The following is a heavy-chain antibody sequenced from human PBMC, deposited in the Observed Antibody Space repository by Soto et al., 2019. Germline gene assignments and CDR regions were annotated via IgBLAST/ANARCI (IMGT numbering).Heavy chain of an antibody. CDR2: ISDDGSIK. CDR3: ARAIETAMDPCDY. V-gene: IGHV3-30-3*01. D-gene: IGHD5-18*01. J-gene: IGHJ4*02. CDR1: GFSFTTYA. Sequence: GGSLRRSGSASGFSFTTYAMHWVRQAPGKGLEWVAVISDDGSIKYYADSVKGRFTISRDNSKNTFYLQMNSLRGDDTALYYCARAIETAMDPCDYWGQGALVTVSS.